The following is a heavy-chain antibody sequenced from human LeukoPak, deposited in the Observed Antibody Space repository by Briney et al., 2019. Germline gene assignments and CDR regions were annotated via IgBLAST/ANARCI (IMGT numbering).Heavy chain of an antibody. CDR1: GFTFSSYA. D-gene: IGHD2-2*01. CDR2: ISGSGGST. Sequence: GGSLRLSCAASGFTFSSYAMSWVRQAPGKGLEWVSAISGSGGSTYYADSVKGRFTISRDNSKNTLYLQMNSLRAEDTAVYYCAKDIFGGGSSNSCCHFDYWGQGTLVTVSS. CDR3: AKDIFGGGSSNSCCHFDY. J-gene: IGHJ4*02. V-gene: IGHV3-23*01.